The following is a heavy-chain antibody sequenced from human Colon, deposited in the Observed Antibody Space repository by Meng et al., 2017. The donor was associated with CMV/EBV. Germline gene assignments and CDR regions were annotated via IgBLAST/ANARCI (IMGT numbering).Heavy chain of an antibody. CDR1: GFTFSSYA. CDR3: ARGKGTGAFDN. Sequence: LSCAASGFTFSSYAMHWLRQAPGKGLEWVAFISYDGSKKKYADSVTGRFTISRDTPKDTLYLEVNSLKTEDTAIYYCARGKGTGAFDNWGQGSLVTVSS. D-gene: IGHD3/OR15-3a*01. J-gene: IGHJ4*02. CDR2: ISYDGSKK. V-gene: IGHV3-30*04.